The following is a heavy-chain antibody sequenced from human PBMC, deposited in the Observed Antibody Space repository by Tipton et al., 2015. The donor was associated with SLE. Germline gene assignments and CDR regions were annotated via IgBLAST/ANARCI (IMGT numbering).Heavy chain of an antibody. CDR2: IYYSGST. V-gene: IGHV4-59*12. Sequence: TLSLTCTVSGGSISSYYWSWIRQPPGKGLEWIGSIYYSGSTYYNPSLKSRVTISVDTSKNQFSLKLSSVTAADTAVYYCARGIQLWLRFDPWGQGTLVTVSS. CDR1: GGSISSYY. D-gene: IGHD5-18*01. CDR3: ARGIQLWLRFDP. J-gene: IGHJ5*02.